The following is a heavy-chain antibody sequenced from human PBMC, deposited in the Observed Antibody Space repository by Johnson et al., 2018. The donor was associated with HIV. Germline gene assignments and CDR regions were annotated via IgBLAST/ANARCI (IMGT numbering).Heavy chain of an antibody. J-gene: IGHJ3*02. CDR1: GFTFSNYA. CDR2: ISGRAGRT. Sequence: VQLVESGGGLVQPGGSLRLSCAASGFTFSNYAMSWVRQAPGKGLQWVSTISGRAGRTDYADSVKGRFTLSRDNSKNRQSLHMNSLRAEDTAIDYCGKGFSRWSGDQFDAFDIWGQGTMVTVSS. CDR3: GKGFSRWSGDQFDAFDI. D-gene: IGHD7-27*01. V-gene: IGHV3-23*04.